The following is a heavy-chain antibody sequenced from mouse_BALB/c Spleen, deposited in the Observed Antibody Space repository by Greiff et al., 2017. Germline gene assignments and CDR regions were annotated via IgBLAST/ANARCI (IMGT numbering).Heavy chain of an antibody. J-gene: IGHJ2*01. CDR2: IAPGSGST. D-gene: IGHD4-1*01. V-gene: IGHV1S41*01. CDR1: GYTFTSYW. Sequence: DLVKPGASVKLSCKASGYTFTSYWINWIKQRPGQGLEWIGRIAPGSGSTYYNEMFKGKATLTVDTSSSTAYIQLSSLSSEDSAVYFCAKNWDLDYWGQGTTLTVSS. CDR3: AKNWDLDY.